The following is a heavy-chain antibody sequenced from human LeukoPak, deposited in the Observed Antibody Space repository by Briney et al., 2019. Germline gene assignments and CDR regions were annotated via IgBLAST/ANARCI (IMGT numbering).Heavy chain of an antibody. J-gene: IGHJ4*02. D-gene: IGHD3-22*01. CDR3: AREYYYDSSGYYIDY. Sequence: ASVKVSCKASGYTLTSYGISWVRQAPGQGLEWMGWISAYNGNTRYAQKLQGRVTMTTDTSTSTAYMELRSLRSEDTAVYYCAREYYYDSSGYYIDYWGQGTLVTVSS. V-gene: IGHV1-18*01. CDR2: ISAYNGNT. CDR1: GYTLTSYG.